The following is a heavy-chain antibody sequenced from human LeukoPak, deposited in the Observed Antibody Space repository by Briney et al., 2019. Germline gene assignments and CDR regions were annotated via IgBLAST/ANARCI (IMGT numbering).Heavy chain of an antibody. J-gene: IGHJ6*02. D-gene: IGHD1-1*01. CDR1: GFNFNTYS. CDR3: ALQRPLKGV. Sequence: GSLRLSCSAFGFNFNTYSMNWVRQPPGKGLEWVSSISSSSSYTYYADSVEGRFTISRDNAKNSLYLQMNSLRAEDTAVYYCALQRPLKGVWGQGTTVTVSS. CDR2: ISSSSSYT. V-gene: IGHV3-21*01.